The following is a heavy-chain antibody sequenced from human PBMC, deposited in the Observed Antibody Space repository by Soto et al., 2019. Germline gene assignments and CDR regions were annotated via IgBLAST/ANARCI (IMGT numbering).Heavy chain of an antibody. CDR3: ARVVGYCSSTSCQTGDY. CDR1: GFTFSSYS. Sequence: GGSLRLSCAASGFTFSSYSMNWVRQAPGKGLEWVSYISSSSSTIYYADSVKGRFTISRDNAKNSLYLQMNSLRDEDTAVYYCARVVGYCSSTSCQTGDYWGQGTLVTVSS. D-gene: IGHD2-2*03. J-gene: IGHJ4*02. CDR2: ISSSSSTI. V-gene: IGHV3-48*02.